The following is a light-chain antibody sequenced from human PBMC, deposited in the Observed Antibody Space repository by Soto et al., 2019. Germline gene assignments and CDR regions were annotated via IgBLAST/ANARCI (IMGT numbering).Light chain of an antibody. CDR3: SSYAGSYNVV. V-gene: IGLV2-8*01. CDR2: EVS. CDR1: SSDVGYSNS. J-gene: IGLJ1*01. Sequence: SALTQPPSASGSPGQSVTISCTATSSDVGYSNSVCWHQQHPGKAPKLMIYEVSKRATGVPDRFSGSKSGNTASLTVSGLQAEDEADYYCSSYAGSYNVVFGTGTKVTVL.